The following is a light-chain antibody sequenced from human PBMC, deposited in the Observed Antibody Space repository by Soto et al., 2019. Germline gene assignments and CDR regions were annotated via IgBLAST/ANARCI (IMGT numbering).Light chain of an antibody. V-gene: IGKV3-11*01. CDR2: DTS. Sequence: ELVLTQSPATLSLSPGERATLYCRASQSVSSYFAWYQQKAGQAPRLLIYDTSNRATGIPARFSGSGSGTDFTLTISSLEPEDFAVYYCQQRTNRLWTFGQGTKVDIK. CDR1: QSVSSY. J-gene: IGKJ1*01. CDR3: QQRTNRLWT.